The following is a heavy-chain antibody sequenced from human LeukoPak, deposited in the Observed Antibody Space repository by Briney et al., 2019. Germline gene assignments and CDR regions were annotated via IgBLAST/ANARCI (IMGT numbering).Heavy chain of an antibody. CDR2: INPNSGGT. CDR1: GYTFTDYY. D-gene: IGHD3-10*02. J-gene: IGHJ2*01. Sequence: ASVTVSCKASGYTFTDYYLHWVRQAPGQGLEWMGWINPNSGGTNYVQTFQGRVTMTRDTSITTASMELSRLRSDDTAVYYCARGPYVPFPNWYFDLWGRGTLVTVSA. V-gene: IGHV1-2*02. CDR3: ARGPYVPFPNWYFDL.